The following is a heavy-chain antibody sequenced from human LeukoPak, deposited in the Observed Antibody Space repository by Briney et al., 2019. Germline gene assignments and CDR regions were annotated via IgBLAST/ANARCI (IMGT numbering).Heavy chain of an antibody. J-gene: IGHJ4*02. V-gene: IGHV3-23*01. CDR3: AKDPFWQWPPGD. CDR2: ISGSGGST. CDR1: GFTFSSYA. D-gene: IGHD6-19*01. Sequence: GGSLRLSCAASGFTFSSYAMSWVRQAPGRGLEWVSAISGSGGSTYYADSVKGRFTISRDNSKNTLYLQMNSLRAEDTAAYYCAKDPFWQWPPGDWGQGTLVTVSS.